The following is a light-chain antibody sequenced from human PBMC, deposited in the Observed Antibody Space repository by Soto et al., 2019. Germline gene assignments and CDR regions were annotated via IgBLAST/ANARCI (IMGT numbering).Light chain of an antibody. CDR1: QSVNNY. Sequence: EIVLTQSPATLSLSPGERATLSCSASQSVNNYLAWYQQKPGQPPRLLISDASNRATGIPGRFSGSGSGTDFTLTISTLEPEDFAIYYCQQCSNWPLTFGGGTKVDIK. V-gene: IGKV3-11*01. CDR3: QQCSNWPLT. CDR2: DAS. J-gene: IGKJ4*01.